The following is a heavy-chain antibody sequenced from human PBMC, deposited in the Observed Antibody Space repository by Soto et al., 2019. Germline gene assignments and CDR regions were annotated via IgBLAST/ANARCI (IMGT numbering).Heavy chain of an antibody. J-gene: IGHJ6*02. Sequence: GASVKVSCKASGGTLRTYAITWVRQAPGQGLEWMGGIIPLFRTANYAQKFQGRVTITADESTSTAYMELSSLRSEDTAVYYCARDLWYSSSLYYYFYYGMDVWGQGTTVTVSS. CDR2: IIPLFRTA. CDR3: ARDLWYSSSLYYYFYYGMDV. CDR1: GGTLRTYA. V-gene: IGHV1-69*13. D-gene: IGHD6-19*01.